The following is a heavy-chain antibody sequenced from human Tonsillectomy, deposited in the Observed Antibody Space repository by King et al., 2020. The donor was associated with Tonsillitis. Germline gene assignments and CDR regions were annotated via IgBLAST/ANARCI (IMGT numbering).Heavy chain of an antibody. D-gene: IGHD2-15*01. Sequence: VQLVESGGGVVQPGRSLRLSCAASGFTFSSYGMHWVRQAPGKGLEWVAVISYDGSNKYYADCVKGRFTISRDNSKNTLYLQMNSLRAEDTAVYYCAKVGCSGGSCYVDYWGQGTLVTVSS. CDR2: ISYDGSNK. J-gene: IGHJ4*02. V-gene: IGHV3-30*18. CDR3: AKVGCSGGSCYVDY. CDR1: GFTFSSYG.